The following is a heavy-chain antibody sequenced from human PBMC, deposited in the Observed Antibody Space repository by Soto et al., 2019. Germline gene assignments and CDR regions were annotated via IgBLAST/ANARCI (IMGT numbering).Heavy chain of an antibody. D-gene: IGHD3-3*01. V-gene: IGHV1-18*01. Sequence: QVQLVQSGAEVKKPGASVKVSCKASGYTFTSYGISWVRQAPGQGLEWMGWISAYNGNTNYAQKLQGRVTMTTDTSTSTAYMELRSLRSDDTDVYYCARDGSVGRFLEWVDWYFDLWGRGTLVTVSS. CDR1: GYTFTSYG. CDR3: ARDGSVGRFLEWVDWYFDL. CDR2: ISAYNGNT. J-gene: IGHJ2*01.